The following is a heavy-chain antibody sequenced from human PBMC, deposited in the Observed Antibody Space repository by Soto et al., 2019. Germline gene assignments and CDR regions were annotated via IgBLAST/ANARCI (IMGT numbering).Heavy chain of an antibody. Sequence: GGSLRLSCEASGFTFSSYTMNWVRRAPGKGLEWVAAISPSGVSPYYTGSVKGRFTISRDNSKNTLYLQMNSLRAEDTAIYYCAKDPDLGSTSYFDYWGQGTLVTVSS. V-gene: IGHV3-23*01. CDR2: ISPSGVSP. CDR1: GFTFSSYT. CDR3: AKDPDLGSTSYFDY. J-gene: IGHJ4*02. D-gene: IGHD1-26*01.